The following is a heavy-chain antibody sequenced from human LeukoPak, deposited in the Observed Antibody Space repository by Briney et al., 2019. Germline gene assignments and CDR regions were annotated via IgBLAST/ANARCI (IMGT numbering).Heavy chain of an antibody. CDR2: MDPNSGNT. CDR1: GYTFTNYD. V-gene: IGHV1-8*01. Sequence: GASAKVSCKASGYTFTNYDINWVRQATGQGLEWMGWMDPNSGNTGYAQKFLGRVTMTRNTSISTTYMELSGLRSEDTAVYYCARGFSYRMDVWGQGTTVTVSS. CDR3: ARGFSYRMDV. J-gene: IGHJ6*02.